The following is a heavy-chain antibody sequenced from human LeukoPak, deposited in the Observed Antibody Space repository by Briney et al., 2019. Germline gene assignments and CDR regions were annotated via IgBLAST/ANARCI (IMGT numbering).Heavy chain of an antibody. CDR2: IKQDGSEK. CDR3: AREWSTDTQVVVAATFFDY. J-gene: IGHJ4*02. Sequence: GGSLRLSCAASGFNFGEFWMAWVRQTPGKGLEWVADIKQDGSEKYYVDSVKGRFTISRDNAKNSLYLQMNSLRAEDTTVYYCAREWSTDTQVVVAATFFDYWGQGTLVTVSS. D-gene: IGHD2-15*01. CDR1: GFNFGEFW. V-gene: IGHV3-7*01.